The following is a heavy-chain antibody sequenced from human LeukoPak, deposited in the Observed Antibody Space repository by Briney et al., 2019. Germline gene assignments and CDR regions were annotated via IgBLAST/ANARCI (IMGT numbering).Heavy chain of an antibody. J-gene: IGHJ3*02. CDR1: GYSFTSYW. Sequence: RGESLKISCKGSGYSFTSYWIGWVRQMPGKGLEWMGIIYPGDSDTRYSPSFQGQVTISADKSISTAYLQWSSLKASDTAIYYCARLLYYFDSSGSYYAPKAFDIWGQGTMVTVSS. V-gene: IGHV5-51*01. CDR2: IYPGDSDT. CDR3: ARLLYYFDSSGSYYAPKAFDI. D-gene: IGHD3-22*01.